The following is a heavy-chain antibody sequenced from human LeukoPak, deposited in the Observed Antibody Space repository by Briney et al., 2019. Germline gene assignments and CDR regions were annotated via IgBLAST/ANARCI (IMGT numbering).Heavy chain of an antibody. J-gene: IGHJ4*02. CDR3: ARAGGSGYPDY. CDR1: GGSISSYY. V-gene: IGHV4-59*08. Sequence: SETLSLTCTVSGGSISSYYWSWLRQPPGEGLEWIGYIYYSGSTNYNPSLKSRVTISVDTSKNQFSLKLSSVTAADTAVYYCARAGGSGYPDYWGQGTLVTVSS. CDR2: IYYSGST. D-gene: IGHD3-3*01.